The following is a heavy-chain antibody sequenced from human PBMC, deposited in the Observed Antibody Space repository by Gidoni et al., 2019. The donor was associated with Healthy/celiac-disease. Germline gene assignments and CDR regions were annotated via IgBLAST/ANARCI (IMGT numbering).Heavy chain of an antibody. D-gene: IGHD6-6*01. Sequence: QVQLVESGGGLVKPGGSLRLSCAASGFPFSYYYMRWIRQAPGKGLEWVSYISSSGSTIYYADSVKGRFTISRDNAKNSLYLQMNSLRAEDTAVYYCARERYSSSLKPYYYYYYGMDVWGQGTTVTVSS. V-gene: IGHV3-11*01. J-gene: IGHJ6*02. CDR1: GFPFSYYY. CDR2: ISSSGSTI. CDR3: ARERYSSSLKPYYYYYYGMDV.